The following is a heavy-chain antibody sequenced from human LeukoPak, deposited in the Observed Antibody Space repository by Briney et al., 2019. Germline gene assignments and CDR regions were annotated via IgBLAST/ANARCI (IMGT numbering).Heavy chain of an antibody. V-gene: IGHV4-59*01. J-gene: IGHJ4*02. CDR2: IYYSGST. CDR3: ARATRLEVTTSAFDY. Sequence: PSETLSLTCTVSGGSISSYYWSWIRQPPGKGLEWIGYIYYSGSTNYNPSLKSRVTISVDTSKNQFSLKLGSVTAADTAVYYCARATRLEVTTSAFDYWGQGTLVTVSS. D-gene: IGHD4-11*01. CDR1: GGSISSYY.